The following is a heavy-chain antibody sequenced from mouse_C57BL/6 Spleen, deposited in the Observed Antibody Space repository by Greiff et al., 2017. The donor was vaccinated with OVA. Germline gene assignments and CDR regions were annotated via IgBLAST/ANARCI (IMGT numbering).Heavy chain of an antibody. CDR2: IDPSDSYT. Sequence: QVQLKQPGAELVMPGASVKLSCKASGYTFTSYWMHWVKQRPGQGLEWIGEIDPSDSYTNYNQKFKGKSTLTVDNSSSTVYMQLSSLTSEDSAVYYCARDYYGSSYPAWFAYWGQGTLVTVSA. J-gene: IGHJ3*01. V-gene: IGHV1-69*01. CDR3: ARDYYGSSYPAWFAY. CDR1: GYTFTSYW. D-gene: IGHD1-1*01.